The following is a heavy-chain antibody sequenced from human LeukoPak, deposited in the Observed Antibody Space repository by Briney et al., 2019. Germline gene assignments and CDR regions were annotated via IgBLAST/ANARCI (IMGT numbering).Heavy chain of an antibody. J-gene: IGHJ3*02. V-gene: IGHV3-21*01. CDR1: GFTFSSYS. D-gene: IGHD3-9*01. Sequence: GGSLRLSCAASGFTFSSYSMNWVRQAPGRGLEWVSSISSSSSYIYYADSVKGRFTISRDNAKNSLYLQMNSLRAEDTAVYYCARDRGDIRGDAFDIWGQGTMVTVSS. CDR2: ISSSSSYI. CDR3: ARDRGDIRGDAFDI.